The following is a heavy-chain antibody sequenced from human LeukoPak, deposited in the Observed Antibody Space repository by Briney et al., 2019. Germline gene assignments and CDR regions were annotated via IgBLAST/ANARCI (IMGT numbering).Heavy chain of an antibody. Sequence: ASVKVSCKASGYTFTSYGISWVRRAPGQGLEWMGWINPNSGGTNSAQKFQGRVTMTRDTSISTAHMELSRLRSDDTAVYYCARGGYYDSSAYRVLDYWGQGTLVTVSS. J-gene: IGHJ4*02. CDR1: GYTFTSYG. V-gene: IGHV1-2*02. D-gene: IGHD3-22*01. CDR2: INPNSGGT. CDR3: ARGGYYDSSAYRVLDY.